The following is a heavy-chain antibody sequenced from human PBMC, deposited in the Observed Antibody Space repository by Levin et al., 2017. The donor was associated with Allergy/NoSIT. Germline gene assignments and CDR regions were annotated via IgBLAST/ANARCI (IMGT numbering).Heavy chain of an antibody. D-gene: IGHD2-21*01. Sequence: SETLSLTCSVYGGSFRGYYWHWIRQPPGKGLEWIGEVNPTGSTNYNPSLQSRLTISIDKSNNEFSFKLISVMAADTAVYYCAREHEVDRGALDVWGQGTMVAVSS. CDR3: AREHEVDRGALDV. V-gene: IGHV4-34*01. CDR1: GGSFRGYY. J-gene: IGHJ3*01. CDR2: VNPTGST.